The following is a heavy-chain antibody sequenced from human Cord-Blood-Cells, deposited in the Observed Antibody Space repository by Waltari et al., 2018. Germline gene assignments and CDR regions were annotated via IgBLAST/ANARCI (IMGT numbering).Heavy chain of an antibody. CDR3: ASAVRGGYDY. V-gene: IGHV4-39*01. J-gene: IGHJ4*02. CDR2: IYYGGST. CDR1: GCSISSSSYN. D-gene: IGHD3-10*01. Sequence: QLQLQESGPGLVKPSETLSLTCTVYGCSISSSSYNWGWIRQPPGKGLEWIGSIYYGGSTYYKPSLKSRVTISVDTSKNQFSLKLSSVTAADTAVYYCASAVRGGYDYWGQGTLVTVSS.